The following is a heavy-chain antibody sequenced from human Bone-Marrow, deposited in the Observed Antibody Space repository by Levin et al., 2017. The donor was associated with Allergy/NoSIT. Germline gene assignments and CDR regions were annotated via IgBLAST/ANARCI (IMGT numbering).Heavy chain of an antibody. V-gene: IGHV1-18*01. CDR2: ISPYNGDT. CDR1: GYSFVNYG. J-gene: IGHJ4*02. Sequence: GESLKISCKASGYSFVNYGISWLRQARGQGPEWMGWISPYNGDTIHAQNFQGRVTLTTDTSTSTAYMELKTLTSDDTATYYCARGQYSISWFGYWGQGTLVTVSS. CDR3: ARGQYSISWFGY. D-gene: IGHD6-13*01.